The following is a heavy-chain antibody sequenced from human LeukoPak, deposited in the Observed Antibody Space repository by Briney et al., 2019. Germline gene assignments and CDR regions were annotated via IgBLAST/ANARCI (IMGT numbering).Heavy chain of an antibody. CDR2: TYYRSKWYN. J-gene: IGHJ4*02. CDR1: GDSVSSNSAA. D-gene: IGHD2-15*01. Sequence: SQTLSLTCAISGDSVSSNSAAWNWIRQSPSRGLEWLGRTYYRSKWYNDYAVSVKSRITINPDTSKNQFSLQLNSVTPEDTALYYCVREGKCTGGSCYSSFDCWGQGTLVTVTS. V-gene: IGHV6-1*01. CDR3: VREGKCTGGSCYSSFDC.